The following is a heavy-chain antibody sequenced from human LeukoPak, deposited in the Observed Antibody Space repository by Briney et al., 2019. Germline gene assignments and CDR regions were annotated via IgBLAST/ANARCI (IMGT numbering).Heavy chain of an antibody. D-gene: IGHD5-24*01. V-gene: IGHV3-13*01. Sequence: GGSLRLSCAASGFTFSSYDMHWVRQAPGKGLEWVSAIGTAGDTYYPGSVKGRFTISRENAKNSLYLQMNSLRAEDTAVYYCARTVRDRWLGNLGYWGQGTLVTVSS. CDR1: GFTFSSYD. CDR2: IGTAGDT. J-gene: IGHJ4*02. CDR3: ARTVRDRWLGNLGY.